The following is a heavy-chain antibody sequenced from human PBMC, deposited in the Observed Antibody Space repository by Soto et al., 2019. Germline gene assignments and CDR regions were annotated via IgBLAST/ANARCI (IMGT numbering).Heavy chain of an antibody. D-gene: IGHD3-22*01. Sequence: QLQLQESGPGLVKPSETLSLTCTVSGGSISSSSYYWGWIRQPPGKGLEWIGSIYYSGSTYYNPSLKRRVTISVDTSKNQFSLKLSSVTAADTAVYYCATLPYYYDSSGYYLGVWDYWGQGTLVTVSS. CDR3: ATLPYYYDSSGYYLGVWDY. J-gene: IGHJ4*02. CDR2: IYYSGST. CDR1: GGSISSSSYY. V-gene: IGHV4-39*01.